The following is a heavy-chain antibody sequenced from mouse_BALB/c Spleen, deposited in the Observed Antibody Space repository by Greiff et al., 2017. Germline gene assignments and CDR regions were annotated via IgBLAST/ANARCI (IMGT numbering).Heavy chain of an antibody. D-gene: IGHD1-1*01. J-gene: IGHJ4*01. CDR3: ARDRVITGAMDY. V-gene: IGHV1-7*01. CDR2: INPSTGYT. CDR1: GYTFTSYW. Sequence: QVQLKESGAELAKPGASVKMSCKASGYTFTSYWMHWVKQRPGQGLEWIGYINPSTGYTEYNQKFKDKATLTADKSSSTAYMQLSSLTSEDSAVYYCARDRVITGAMDYWGQGTSVTVSS.